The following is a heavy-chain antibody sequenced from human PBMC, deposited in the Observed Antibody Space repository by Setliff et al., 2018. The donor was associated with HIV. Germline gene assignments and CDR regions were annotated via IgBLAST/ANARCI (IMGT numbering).Heavy chain of an antibody. CDR3: ARGGQSWRYGMSSFDS. CDR1: GFTFSDYY. CDR2: ISNSRTTI. Sequence: GGSLRLSCAASGFTFSDYYMSWIRQAPGKGLQCVSYISNSRTTIYYADSLQGRFTISRDNAKNSLSLQMNSLRAEDTAVYYCARGGQSWRYGMSSFDSWGQGTLVTVSS. J-gene: IGHJ4*02. D-gene: IGHD5-18*01. V-gene: IGHV3-11*04.